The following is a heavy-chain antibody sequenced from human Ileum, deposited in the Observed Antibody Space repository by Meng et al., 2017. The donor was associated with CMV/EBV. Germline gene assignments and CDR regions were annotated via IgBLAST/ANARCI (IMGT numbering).Heavy chain of an antibody. J-gene: IGHJ5*02. CDR3: ARTDTLTGYSS. V-gene: IGHV4-34*01. D-gene: IGHD3-9*01. Sequence: GSLRLSCAVYSGSFSGYYWSWIRQPPGRGLEWIGEISQSGSTKYNPSLASRVTISIGMSKKQVSLNLNSVTAADTAMYYCARTDTLTGYSSWGQGTLVTVSS. CDR1: SGSFSGYY. CDR2: ISQSGST.